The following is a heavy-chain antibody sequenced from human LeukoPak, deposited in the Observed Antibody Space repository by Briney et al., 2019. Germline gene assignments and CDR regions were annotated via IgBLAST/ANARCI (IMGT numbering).Heavy chain of an antibody. CDR1: GYTFTGYY. CDR3: AKDGDMLTDYYVHEYDY. Sequence: ASVKVSCKASGYTFTGYYMHWVRQAPGQGLEWMGWINPNSGGTNYAQKFQGRVTMTRDTSISTAYMELSRLRSDDTAVYYCAKDGDMLTDYYVHEYDYWGQGTLVTVSS. D-gene: IGHD3-9*01. CDR2: INPNSGGT. J-gene: IGHJ4*02. V-gene: IGHV1-2*02.